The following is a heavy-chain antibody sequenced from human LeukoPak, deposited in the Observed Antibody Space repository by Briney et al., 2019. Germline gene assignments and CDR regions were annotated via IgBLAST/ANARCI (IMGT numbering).Heavy chain of an antibody. CDR2: IYPGDSDT. J-gene: IGHJ6*01. D-gene: IGHD6-19*01. CDR1: GYSFTSYW. CDR3: AGRVAVGGKSYGMGV. V-gene: IGHV5-51*01. Sequence: GESLKISCKGSGYSFTSYWIGWVRQMPGKGLEWMGIIYPGDSDTRYSPSFQGQVTISADKSISTAYLQWSSLKASDTAMYYCAGRVAVGGKSYGMGVWGPGNTVTVSS.